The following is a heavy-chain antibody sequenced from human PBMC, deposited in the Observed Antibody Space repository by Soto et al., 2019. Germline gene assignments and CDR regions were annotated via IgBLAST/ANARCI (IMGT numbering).Heavy chain of an antibody. J-gene: IGHJ5*02. V-gene: IGHV4-30-2*01. D-gene: IGHD2-21*01. CDR2: IYHSGST. Sequence: QLQLQESGSGLVKPSQTLSLTCAVSGGSISSGGYSWSWIRQPPGKGLEWIGYIYHSGSTYYNPSVKSRVTRSVDRSKNQFSLKLSSVTAADSAVYYCAGVRGPYCGGECYPPTPNWFDPWGQGTLVTVSS. CDR3: AGVRGPYCGGECYPPTPNWFDP. CDR1: GGSISSGGYS.